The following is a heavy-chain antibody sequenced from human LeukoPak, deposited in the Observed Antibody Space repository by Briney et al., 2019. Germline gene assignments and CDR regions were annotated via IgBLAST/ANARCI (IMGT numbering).Heavy chain of an antibody. CDR1: GFTFSSYT. J-gene: IGHJ4*02. CDR3: AKEGDFYDILTDY. V-gene: IGHV3-23*01. Sequence: GGSLRLSCAASGFTFSSYTMSWVRQAPGKGLEWVSTITTSDGNTYYADSVKGRFTVSRDNSKNTLYLQMNSLRAEDTAVYYCAKEGDFYDILTDYWGQGTLVTVSS. CDR2: ITTSDGNT. D-gene: IGHD3-9*01.